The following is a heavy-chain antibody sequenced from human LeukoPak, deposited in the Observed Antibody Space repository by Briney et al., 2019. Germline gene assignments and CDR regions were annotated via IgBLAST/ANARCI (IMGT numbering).Heavy chain of an antibody. D-gene: IGHD3-22*01. CDR3: TRGGTYYDDSRDYGHWFDP. V-gene: IGHV5-51*01. CDR1: GYRFTSYW. Sequence: PGESLQISCKGSGYRFTSYWIGWVRQMPGKGLEWMGIIYPDDSDTRYSPSFQGQVTISADKSTGTAYLHWSSLKASDTAIYYCTRGGTYYDDSRDYGHWFDPWGQGTLVTVSS. CDR2: IYPDDSDT. J-gene: IGHJ5*02.